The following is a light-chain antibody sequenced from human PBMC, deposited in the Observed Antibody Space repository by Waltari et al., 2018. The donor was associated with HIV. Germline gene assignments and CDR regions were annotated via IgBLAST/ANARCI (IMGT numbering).Light chain of an antibody. CDR3: QQYYSTPLT. Sequence: DIVMTQSPDSLSVSLGERAAINCKSSQSVLYSSNNKNYLAWYQQKPGQPPTLLFYWASTRASGVPDRFSGSGSGADFTLTISSLQAEDVAVYYCQQYYSTPLTFGGGTKVEIK. J-gene: IGKJ4*01. CDR2: WAS. V-gene: IGKV4-1*01. CDR1: QSVLYSSNNKNY.